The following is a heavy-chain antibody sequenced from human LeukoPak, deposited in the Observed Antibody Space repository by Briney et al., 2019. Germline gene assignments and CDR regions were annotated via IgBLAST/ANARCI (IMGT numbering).Heavy chain of an antibody. CDR3: VRSDSDWYFDL. V-gene: IGHV4-59*12. J-gene: IGHJ2*01. CDR2: IYYSGST. CDR1: GGSFSGYY. Sequence: SETLSLTCAVYGGSFSGYYWSWIRQPPGKGLEWIGYIYYSGSTYYNPSLTSRITISKDTSKNQFSLKLSSVTAADTAVYYCVRSDSDWYFDLWGRGTLVTVSS.